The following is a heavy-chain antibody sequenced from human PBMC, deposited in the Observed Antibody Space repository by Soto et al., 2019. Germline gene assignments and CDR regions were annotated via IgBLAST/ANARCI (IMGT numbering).Heavy chain of an antibody. CDR2: IIPIFGTA. J-gene: IGHJ6*02. V-gene: IGHV1-69*06. CDR1: GGTFSSYA. Sequence: SVKVSCKASGGTFSSYAISWVRQAPGQGLEWMGGIIPIFGTANYAQKFQGRVTITADKSTSTAYMELSSLRSEDTAVYYCASSPAAEYYYYYYGMDVWGQGTTVTVSS. D-gene: IGHD6-13*01. CDR3: ASSPAAEYYYYYYGMDV.